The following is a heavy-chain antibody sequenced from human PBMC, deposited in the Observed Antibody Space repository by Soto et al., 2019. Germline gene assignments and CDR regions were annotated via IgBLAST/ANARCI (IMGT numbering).Heavy chain of an antibody. V-gene: IGHV3-72*01. J-gene: IGHJ4*02. CDR1: EFTFSDHY. CDR3: ARELMTTVTYFDY. D-gene: IGHD4-17*01. Sequence: PGGSLRLSCAALEFTFSDHYIDWVRQAPGKGLEWVGRTRNKANSYTTEYAASVKGRFTISRDDSKNSLYLQMNSLKTEDTAMYYCARELMTTVTYFDYWGQGTLVTVSS. CDR2: TRNKANSYTT.